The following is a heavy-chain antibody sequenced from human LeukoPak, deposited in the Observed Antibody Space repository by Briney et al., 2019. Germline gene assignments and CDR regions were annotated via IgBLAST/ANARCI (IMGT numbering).Heavy chain of an antibody. Sequence: ASVKVSCKASGYTFTSYDINWVRQAPGQGLEWMGWISAYNGNTNYAQKLQGRVTMTTDTSTSTAYMELRSLRSDDTAVYYCARDLDIVVVPAASPDAFDIWGQGTMVTVSS. J-gene: IGHJ3*02. V-gene: IGHV1-18*01. CDR1: GYTFTSYD. D-gene: IGHD2-2*01. CDR3: ARDLDIVVVPAASPDAFDI. CDR2: ISAYNGNT.